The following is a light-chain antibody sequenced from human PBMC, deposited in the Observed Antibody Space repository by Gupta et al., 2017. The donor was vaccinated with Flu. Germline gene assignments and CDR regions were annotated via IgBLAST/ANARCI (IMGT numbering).Light chain of an antibody. CDR1: NSDVGTYNR. CDR3: SSFTTNTVI. Sequence: GTNSDVGTYNRVSWDQQAPGTAPKRIIYEVTNRPSGVPDRFSGSKSGNTASLTISGLQAEDEADYYCSSFTTNTVIFGGGTKLTVL. V-gene: IGLV2-18*02. CDR2: EVT. J-gene: IGLJ2*01.